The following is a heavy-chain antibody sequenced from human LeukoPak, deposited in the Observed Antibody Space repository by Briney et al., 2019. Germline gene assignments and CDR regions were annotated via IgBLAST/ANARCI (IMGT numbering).Heavy chain of an antibody. CDR3: ARGYYYDGNVSRKDWYFAL. CDR1: GFTFSSYA. CDR2: ISGSGGST. J-gene: IGHJ2*01. Sequence: VQPGGSLRLSCAASGFTFSSYAMSWVRQAPGKGLEWVSAISGSGGSTYYADSVKGRFTISRDNAKSSLYLQMNSLRAEDTAVFYCARGYYYDGNVSRKDWYFALWGRGTLVTVSS. D-gene: IGHD3-22*01. V-gene: IGHV3-23*01.